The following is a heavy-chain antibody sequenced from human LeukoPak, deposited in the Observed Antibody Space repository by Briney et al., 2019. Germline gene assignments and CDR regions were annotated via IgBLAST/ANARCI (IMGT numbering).Heavy chain of an antibody. CDR2: IYYSGST. Sequence: KASETLSLTCTVSGGSISSYYWSWIRQPPGKGLEWIGYIYYSGSTNYNPSLKSRVTISVDTSKNQFSLKLSSVTAADTAVYYCARHPYDFWSGCASRYFDYWGQGTLVTVSS. J-gene: IGHJ4*02. CDR1: GGSISSYY. V-gene: IGHV4-59*08. CDR3: ARHPYDFWSGCASRYFDY. D-gene: IGHD3-3*01.